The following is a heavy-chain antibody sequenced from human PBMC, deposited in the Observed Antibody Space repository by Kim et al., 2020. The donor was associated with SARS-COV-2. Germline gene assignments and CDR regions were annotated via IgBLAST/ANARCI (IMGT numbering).Heavy chain of an antibody. Sequence: SETLSLTCTVSGGSISSGGYYWSWIRQHPGKGLEWIGYIYYSGSTYYNPSLKSRVTISVDTSKNQFSLKLSSVTAADTAVYYCARERRGGRWYFNLWGRGTLVTVSS. CDR2: IYYSGST. D-gene: IGHD2-15*01. J-gene: IGHJ2*01. CDR3: ARERRGGRWYFNL. CDR1: GGSISSGGYY. V-gene: IGHV4-31*03.